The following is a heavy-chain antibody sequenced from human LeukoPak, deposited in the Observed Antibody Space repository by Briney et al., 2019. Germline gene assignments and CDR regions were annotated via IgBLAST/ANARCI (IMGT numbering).Heavy chain of an antibody. CDR3: AGRPSSGWYVHY. CDR1: GFTFSGYW. Sequence: GGSLRLSCAASGFTFSGYWMTWVRQAPGKGLEWVANIKEDGTEEYYVDSVKGRFTISRDNAKNSLYLQMNNLRAEDTAVYYCAGRPSSGWYVHYWGQGTLVTVSS. CDR2: IKEDGTEE. D-gene: IGHD6-19*01. V-gene: IGHV3-7*01. J-gene: IGHJ4*02.